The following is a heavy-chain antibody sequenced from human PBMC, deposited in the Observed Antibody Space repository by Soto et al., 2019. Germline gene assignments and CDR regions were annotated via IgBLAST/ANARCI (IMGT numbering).Heavy chain of an antibody. Sequence: QVQLVQSGAEVKKPGSSVKVSCKASGGTFSSYAISWVRQAPGQGLEWMGGIIPIFGTANYAQKFQGRVTITADESTSTAYMELSSLRSEHPAVYYCASPPPHHYYYGMDVWGQGTTVTVSS. CDR2: IIPIFGTA. CDR1: GGTFSSYA. V-gene: IGHV1-69*12. CDR3: ASPPPHHYYYGMDV. J-gene: IGHJ6*02.